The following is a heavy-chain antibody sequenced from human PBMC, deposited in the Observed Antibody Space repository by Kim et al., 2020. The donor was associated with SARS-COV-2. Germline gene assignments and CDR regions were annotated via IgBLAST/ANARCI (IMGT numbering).Heavy chain of an antibody. D-gene: IGHD5-18*01. V-gene: IGHV1-69*05. Sequence: SVKVSCKASGGTFSSYAISWVRQAPGQGLEWMGGIIPIFGTANYAQKFQGRVTITTDETTSTAYMELSSLRSEDTAVYYCARGGAMDTAMGTTFDYWGQGTLVTVSS. CDR2: IIPIFGTA. CDR3: ARGGAMDTAMGTTFDY. CDR1: GGTFSSYA. J-gene: IGHJ4*02.